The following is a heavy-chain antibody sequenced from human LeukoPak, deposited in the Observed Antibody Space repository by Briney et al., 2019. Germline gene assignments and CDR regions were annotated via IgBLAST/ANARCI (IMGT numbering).Heavy chain of an antibody. J-gene: IGHJ4*02. CDR2: ISTDGSRP. D-gene: IGHD2-15*01. CDR3: VRDGQGSTPLDY. CDR1: GFTFSSHW. Sequence: TGGSLRPSCAASGFTFSSHWMHWVRQAPGKGLVWVSGISTDGSRPRYADSVNGRFTISRDNAKNTLYLQMNSLRAEDTAVYFCVRDGQGSTPLDYWGQGTLVTVSS. V-gene: IGHV3-74*01.